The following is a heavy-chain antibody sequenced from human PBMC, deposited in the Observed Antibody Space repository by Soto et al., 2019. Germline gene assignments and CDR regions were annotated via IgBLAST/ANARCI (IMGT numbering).Heavy chain of an antibody. D-gene: IGHD5-12*01. CDR1: GFTFNSYS. CDR2: ISSGSSTI. Sequence: EAELVESGGGLVQPGGSLRLSCAASGFTFNSYSMNWVRQAPGKGLEWVSFISSGSSTIYYADSVKGRFTISRDNANNSLSLQVNSLRDEDTAVYYCARGCNSGRCAFDIWGQGTMVTVSS. CDR3: ARGCNSGRCAFDI. V-gene: IGHV3-48*02. J-gene: IGHJ3*02.